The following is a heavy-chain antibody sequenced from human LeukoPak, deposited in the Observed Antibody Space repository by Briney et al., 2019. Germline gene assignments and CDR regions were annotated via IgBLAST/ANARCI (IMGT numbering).Heavy chain of an antibody. V-gene: IGHV3-48*03. CDR1: GFTFSSYE. CDR3: ARGVNFWSGYHFDY. Sequence: PVGSLRLSCAASGFTFSSYEMNWVRQAPGKGLEWVSYISSSGSTIYYADSVKGRFTISRDNAKNSLYLQMNSLRAEDTAVYYCARGVNFWSGYHFDYWGQGTLVTVSS. CDR2: ISSSGSTI. D-gene: IGHD3-3*01. J-gene: IGHJ4*02.